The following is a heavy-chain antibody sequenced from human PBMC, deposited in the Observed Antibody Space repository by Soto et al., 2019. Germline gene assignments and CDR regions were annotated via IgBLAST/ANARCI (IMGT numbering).Heavy chain of an antibody. CDR3: AKSMSDYTIDY. D-gene: IGHD4-4*01. Sequence: EVQLVESGGGLVQPGGSLRLSCAASGFTVSNNYMSWVRQAPGKGLEWVSVIFSGGSTNYVDSVKGRFTISRDNSKNTLYLQMNSLRAEDTDVYYCAKSMSDYTIDYWGQGTLVTVSS. J-gene: IGHJ4*02. CDR1: GFTVSNNY. CDR2: IFSGGST. V-gene: IGHV3-66*01.